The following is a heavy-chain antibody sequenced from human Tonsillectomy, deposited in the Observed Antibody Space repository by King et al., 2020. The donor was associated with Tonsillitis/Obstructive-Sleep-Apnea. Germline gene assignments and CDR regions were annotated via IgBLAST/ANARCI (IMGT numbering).Heavy chain of an antibody. J-gene: IGHJ6*03. CDR2: ITWNSGDI. CDR3: AKDTGRFLTPYMDV. Sequence: DVQLVESGGALVQPGRSLRLSCAASGFTFEDYAMHWVRQAPGKGLEWVSGITWNSGDIGYADSVKGRFTISRDNAKNSLYLQMNSLRAEDTALYYCAKDTGRFLTPYMDVWGKGTTVTVSS. V-gene: IGHV3-9*01. D-gene: IGHD3-3*01. CDR1: GFTFEDYA.